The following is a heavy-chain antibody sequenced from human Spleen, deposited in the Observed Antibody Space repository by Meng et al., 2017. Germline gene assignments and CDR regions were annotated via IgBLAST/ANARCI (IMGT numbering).Heavy chain of an antibody. CDR3: ARHAGSPDY. J-gene: IGHJ4*02. D-gene: IGHD2-15*01. CDR1: GDSISSNYW. Sequence: QLTESGPGLVKPPGTLSLTCAVSGDSISSNYWGSWVRQPPGKGLEWIGEIYHSGSTNYNPSLKSRVTISVDTSKNQFSLKVTSVTAADTAVYYCARHAGSPDYWGQGTLVTVSS. CDR2: IYHSGST. V-gene: IGHV4-4*03.